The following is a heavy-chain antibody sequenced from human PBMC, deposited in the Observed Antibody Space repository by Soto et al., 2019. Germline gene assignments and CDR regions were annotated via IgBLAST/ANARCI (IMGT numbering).Heavy chain of an antibody. CDR2: TYYRSKWYN. V-gene: IGHV6-1*01. CDR3: VAWRYDY. Sequence: SQTLSLTCAISGDSVSSNSAAWNWIRPSPSRGLEWLGRTYYRSKWYNEYAVSLRGRITINPDTTKNQFSLQLNSATPEDTAVYYCVAWRYDYWGQGTLVTVYS. CDR1: GDSVSSNSAA. J-gene: IGHJ4*02.